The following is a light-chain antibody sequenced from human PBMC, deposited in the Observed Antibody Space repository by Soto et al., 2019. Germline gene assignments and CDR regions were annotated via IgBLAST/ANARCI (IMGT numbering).Light chain of an antibody. CDR1: SSDVGEYNY. Sequence: QSALTQPPSASGSPGQSVTIPCTGTSSDVGEYNYVSWYQHHPGKVPKLLIYEVSKRPSGVPDRFSGSKSGNTASLTVSGLQAEDEADYYCGTWDSSLSLWVFGGGTQLTVL. V-gene: IGLV2-8*01. CDR3: GTWDSSLSLWV. CDR2: EVS. J-gene: IGLJ3*02.